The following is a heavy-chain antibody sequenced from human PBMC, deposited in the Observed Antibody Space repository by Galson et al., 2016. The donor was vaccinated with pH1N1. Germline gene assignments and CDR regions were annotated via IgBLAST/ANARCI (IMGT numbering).Heavy chain of an antibody. CDR2: IYSGGNT. CDR3: ARGYPGFSYYGMDV. D-gene: IGHD2-15*01. V-gene: IGHV3-53*01. CDR1: GFTVSPND. Sequence: SLRLSCAASGFTVSPNDMSWFRQAPGKGLEWVSVIYSGGNTYYTDSVKGRFTISRDSSKNTLYLQMNSLRPEDTAVYYCARGYPGFSYYGMDVWGQGTTVTDSS. J-gene: IGHJ6*02.